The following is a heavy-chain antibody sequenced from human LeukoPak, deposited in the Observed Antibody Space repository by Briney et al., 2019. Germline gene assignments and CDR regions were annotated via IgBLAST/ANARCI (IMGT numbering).Heavy chain of an antibody. J-gene: IGHJ4*02. Sequence: GGSLRLSCAASGFNVSSSYVSWVRQAPGKGLEWVSVLYSGSATHYADSVKGRFTISRDNSKNAVYLQMNSLRAEDTAFYYCARVYYDGSGYYYFLEFFFDYWGQGTLVTVSS. D-gene: IGHD3-22*01. V-gene: IGHV3-66*01. CDR1: GFNVSSSY. CDR3: ARVYYDGSGYYYFLEFFFDY. CDR2: LYSGSAT.